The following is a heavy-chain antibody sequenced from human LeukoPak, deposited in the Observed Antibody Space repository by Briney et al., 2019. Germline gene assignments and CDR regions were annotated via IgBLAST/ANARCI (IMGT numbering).Heavy chain of an antibody. J-gene: IGHJ4*02. CDR1: GFTFSDYE. CDR2: ISSDGSTI. V-gene: IGHV3-48*03. Sequence: PGGSLRLSCTASGFTFSDYEMDWVRQAPGKGLEWVSYISSDGSTIYYAGSVKGRFTISRDNAKNSLYLQMNSLRAEDTAVYYCARAIYHLDYWGQGTPVTVSS. CDR3: ARAIYHLDY. D-gene: IGHD3-16*02.